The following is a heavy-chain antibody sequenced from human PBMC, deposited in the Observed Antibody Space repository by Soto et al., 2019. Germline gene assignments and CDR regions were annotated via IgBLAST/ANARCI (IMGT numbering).Heavy chain of an antibody. J-gene: IGHJ3*02. D-gene: IGHD6-13*01. CDR2: IYYSGST. CDR3: AREDGSSWSGDDAFDI. V-gene: IGHV4-59*01. Sequence: QVQLQESGPGLVKPSETLSLTCTVSGGSISSYYWSWIRQPPGKGLEWIGYIYYSGSTNYNPSLKSRVTISVDTSKNQFSLKLSSVTAADTAVYYCAREDGSSWSGDDAFDIWGQGTMVTVSS. CDR1: GGSISSYY.